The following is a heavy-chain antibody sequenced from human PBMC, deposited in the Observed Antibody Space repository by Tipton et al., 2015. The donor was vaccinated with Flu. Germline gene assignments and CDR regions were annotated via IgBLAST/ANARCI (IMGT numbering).Heavy chain of an antibody. Sequence: LSLTCTVSSGSIRSTNYFCAWIRQPPGKRLELIGSIYPSGTTYYNPSLKSRVTISLDTSKNQFSLKLRSVTAADTAVYYCARLSYYDVDLKNFYFDYWGQGALVTVSS. J-gene: IGHJ4*02. CDR2: IYPSGTT. V-gene: IGHV4-39*01. CDR3: ARLSYYDVDLKNFYFDY. CDR1: SGSIRSTNYF. D-gene: IGHD3-10*02.